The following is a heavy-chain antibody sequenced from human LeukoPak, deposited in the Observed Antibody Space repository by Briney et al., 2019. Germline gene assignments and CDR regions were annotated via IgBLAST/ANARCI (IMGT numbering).Heavy chain of an antibody. V-gene: IGHV1-69*04. J-gene: IGHJ3*02. CDR2: IIPILGIA. CDR1: GGTFSSYA. Sequence: GASVKVSCKASGGTFSSYAISWVRQAPGQGLEWMGRIIPILGIANYAQKFQGRVTITADKSTSTAYMELSSLRSEDTAVYYCARDQWLVQRGAYAFDIWGQGTMVTVSS. D-gene: IGHD6-19*01. CDR3: ARDQWLVQRGAYAFDI.